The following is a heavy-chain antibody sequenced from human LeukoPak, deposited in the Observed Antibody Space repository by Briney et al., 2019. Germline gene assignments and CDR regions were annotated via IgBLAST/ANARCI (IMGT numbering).Heavy chain of an antibody. D-gene: IGHD4-11*01. CDR1: GGTFSSYA. CDR3: ARDGAGGYSNYYYGMDV. J-gene: IGHJ6*02. Sequence: GASVKVSCKASGGTFSSYAISWVRQAPGQGLEWMGRIIPTFGIANYAQKFQGRVTITADKSTSTAYMELSSLRSEDTAVYYCARDGAGGYSNYYYGMDVWGQGTTVTVSS. CDR2: IIPTFGIA. V-gene: IGHV1-69*04.